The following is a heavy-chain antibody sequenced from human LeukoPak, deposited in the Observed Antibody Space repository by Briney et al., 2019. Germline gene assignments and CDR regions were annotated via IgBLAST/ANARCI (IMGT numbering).Heavy chain of an antibody. J-gene: IGHJ4*02. Sequence: GGSLRLSCAASGFTFSSYAMSWVRQAPGKGLEWVSAISGSGGSTYYADSVKGRFTISRDNSKNTLYLQMNSLRAEDTAVYYCAKGDIPGGYCSSTSCYGTDYWGQGTLVTVSS. V-gene: IGHV3-23*01. CDR1: GFTFSSYA. CDR3: AKGDIPGGYCSSTSCYGTDY. CDR2: ISGSGGST. D-gene: IGHD2-2*01.